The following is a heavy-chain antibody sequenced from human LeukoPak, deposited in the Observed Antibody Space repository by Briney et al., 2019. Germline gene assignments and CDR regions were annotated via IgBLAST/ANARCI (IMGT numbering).Heavy chain of an antibody. CDR3: ARARDGMVRGLWFDP. CDR1: GGSISSSSYY. J-gene: IGHJ5*02. Sequence: SETLSLTCTVSGGSISSSSYYWGWIRQPPGKGLEWIGYIYYSGSTNYNPSLKSRVTISVDTSKNQFSLKLSSVTAADTAVYYCARARDGMVRGLWFDPWGQGTLVTVSS. CDR2: IYYSGST. V-gene: IGHV4-61*05. D-gene: IGHD3-10*01.